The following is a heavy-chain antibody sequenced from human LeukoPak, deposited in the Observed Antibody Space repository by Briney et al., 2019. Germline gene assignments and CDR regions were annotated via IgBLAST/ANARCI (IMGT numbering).Heavy chain of an antibody. CDR2: IYSGGST. D-gene: IGHD3-10*01. J-gene: IGHJ4*02. Sequence: PGGSLRLSCAASGFTVSSNYMSWVRQAPGKGLEWVSVIYSGGSTYYADSVKGRFTISRDNSKNTLCLQMNSLRAEDTAVYYCARERFDYYGSGSYYHFDYWGQGTLVTVSS. CDR1: GFTVSSNY. V-gene: IGHV3-53*01. CDR3: ARERFDYYGSGSYYHFDY.